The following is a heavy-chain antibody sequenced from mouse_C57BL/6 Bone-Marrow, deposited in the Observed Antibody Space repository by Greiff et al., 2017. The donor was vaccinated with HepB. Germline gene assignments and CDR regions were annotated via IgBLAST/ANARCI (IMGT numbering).Heavy chain of an antibody. D-gene: IGHD2-2*01. Sequence: EVKLVESEGGLVQPGSSMKLSCTASGFTFSDYYMAWVRQVPEKGLEWVANINYDGSSTYYLDSLKSRFIISRDNAKNILYLQMSSLKSEDTATYYCASGYDGAWFAYWGQGTLVTVSA. J-gene: IGHJ3*01. V-gene: IGHV5-16*01. CDR1: GFTFSDYY. CDR3: ASGYDGAWFAY. CDR2: INYDGSST.